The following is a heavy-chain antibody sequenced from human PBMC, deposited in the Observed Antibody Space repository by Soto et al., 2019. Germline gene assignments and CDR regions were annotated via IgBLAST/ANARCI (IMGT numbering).Heavy chain of an antibody. CDR2: IWYDGSNK. D-gene: IGHD1-26*01. J-gene: IGHJ4*02. CDR1: GFTFSSYG. Sequence: PGGSLRLSCAASGFTFSSYGMHWVRQAPGKGLEWVAVIWYDGSNKYYADSVKGRFTISRDNSKNTLYLQMNSLRAEDTAVYYCARGSERSSAFDYWGQGTLVTVSS. CDR3: ARGSERSSAFDY. V-gene: IGHV3-33*01.